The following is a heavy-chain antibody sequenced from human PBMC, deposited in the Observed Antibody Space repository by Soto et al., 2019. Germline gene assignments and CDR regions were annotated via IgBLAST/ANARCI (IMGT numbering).Heavy chain of an antibody. CDR2: FYSSGSI. D-gene: IGHD6-19*01. J-gene: IGHJ5*02. V-gene: IGHV4-31*03. CDR1: GYSITAGGYY. CDR3: ARMYSSGSGWFHP. Sequence: SETLSLTCFVSGYSITAGGYYWSWIRHHPGKGLEWIGSFYSSGSIIYNPSLRSRVSISGDTSSNQFSMSLTSVTAADTARYYCARMYSSGSGWFHPWGQGTLVTVYS.